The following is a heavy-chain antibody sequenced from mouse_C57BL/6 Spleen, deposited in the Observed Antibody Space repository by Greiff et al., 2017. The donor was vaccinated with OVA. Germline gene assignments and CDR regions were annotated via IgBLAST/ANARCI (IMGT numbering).Heavy chain of an antibody. CDR1: GFTFSSYA. V-gene: IGHV5-9-1*02. J-gene: IGHJ3*01. D-gene: IGHD4-1*01. CDR2: ISSGGDYI. Sequence: EVQVVESGEGLVKPGGSLKLSCAASGFTFSSYAMSWVRQTPEKRLEWVAYISSGGDYIYYADTVKGRFTISRDNARNTLYLQMSSLKSEDEAMYYCTGGKGELGFAYWGQGTLVTVSA. CDR3: TGGKGELGFAY.